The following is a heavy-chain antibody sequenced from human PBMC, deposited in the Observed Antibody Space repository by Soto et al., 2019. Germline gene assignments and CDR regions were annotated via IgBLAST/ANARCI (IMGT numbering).Heavy chain of an antibody. CDR2: ISGSGGST. J-gene: IGHJ6*02. CDR1: GFTFSSYA. D-gene: IGHD4-4*01. V-gene: IGHV3-23*01. Sequence: PGGSLRLSCAASGFTFSSYAMSWVRQAPGKGLEWVSAISGSGGSTYYADSVKGRFTISRDNAKNSLYLQMNSLRAEDTAVYYCARDSFTVTTSYYGMDVWGQGTTVTVSS. CDR3: ARDSFTVTTSYYGMDV.